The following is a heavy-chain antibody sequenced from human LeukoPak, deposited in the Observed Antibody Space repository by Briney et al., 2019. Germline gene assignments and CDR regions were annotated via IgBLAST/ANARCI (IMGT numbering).Heavy chain of an antibody. V-gene: IGHV1-2*02. CDR1: GYTFTGYY. Sequence: ASVKVSCKASGYTFTGYYTHWVRRAPGQGLEWMGWINPNNGGTNYAQNFQGRVTMTRDTSISSAYMELSRLRSDDTAVYYCARSMDIVVVPAADSSGFDYWGQGTLVTVSS. D-gene: IGHD2-2*03. CDR3: ARSMDIVVVPAADSSGFDY. CDR2: INPNNGGT. J-gene: IGHJ4*02.